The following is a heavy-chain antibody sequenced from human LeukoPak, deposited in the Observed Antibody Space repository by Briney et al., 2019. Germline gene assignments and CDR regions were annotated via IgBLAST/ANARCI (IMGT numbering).Heavy chain of an antibody. CDR1: GFTFSSYS. Sequence: GGSLRLSCTASGFTFSSYSMNWVRQAPGKGLEWVSSISSSSSYIYYADSVKGRFTISRDNAKNSLYLQMNSLRAEDTAVYDCARALDCSSTSCYYGVDYYYGMDVWGQGTTVTVSS. D-gene: IGHD2-2*01. V-gene: IGHV3-21*01. CDR2: ISSSSSYI. J-gene: IGHJ6*02. CDR3: ARALDCSSTSCYYGVDYYYGMDV.